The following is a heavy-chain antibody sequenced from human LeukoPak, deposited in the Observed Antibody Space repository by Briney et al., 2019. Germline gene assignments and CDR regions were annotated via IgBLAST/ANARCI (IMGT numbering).Heavy chain of an antibody. CDR3: ARGTGGLGD. V-gene: IGHV3-30-3*01. Sequence: PGGSLRLSCAASGFTFSSYWMSWVRQAPGKGLEWVAVISYDGSNKYYADSVKGRFTISRDNSKNTLYLQMNSLRAEDAAVYYCARGTGGLGDWGQGTLVTVSS. J-gene: IGHJ4*02. CDR2: ISYDGSNK. CDR1: GFTFSSYW. D-gene: IGHD2-15*01.